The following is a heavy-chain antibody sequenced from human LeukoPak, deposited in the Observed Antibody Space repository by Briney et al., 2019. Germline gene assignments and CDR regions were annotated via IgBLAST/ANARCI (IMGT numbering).Heavy chain of an antibody. Sequence: GGSLRLSCAASGFTFSSYEMNWVRQAPGKGLEWVSGISWNSGSIGYADSVKGRFTISRDNAKNSLYLQMNSLRAEDTALYYCAKDLDGSSWPGYFDYWGQGTLVTVSS. CDR2: ISWNSGSI. V-gene: IGHV3-9*01. J-gene: IGHJ4*02. CDR1: GFTFSSYE. CDR3: AKDLDGSSWPGYFDY. D-gene: IGHD6-13*01.